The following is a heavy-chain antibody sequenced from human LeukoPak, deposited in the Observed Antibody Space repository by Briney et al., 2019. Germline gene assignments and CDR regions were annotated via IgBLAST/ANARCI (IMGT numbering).Heavy chain of an antibody. V-gene: IGHV4-34*01. Sequence: PSETLSLTCVVYGGSFSGYYWTWIRQPPGKGLQWIGEINHSGRTNYNPSLKSRVTISVDTSKNQFSLKLSSVTAADTAVYYCARWVVVVAATNRDAFDIWGQGTMVTVSS. CDR2: INHSGRT. CDR3: ARWVVVVAATNRDAFDI. J-gene: IGHJ3*02. CDR1: GGSFSGYY. D-gene: IGHD2-15*01.